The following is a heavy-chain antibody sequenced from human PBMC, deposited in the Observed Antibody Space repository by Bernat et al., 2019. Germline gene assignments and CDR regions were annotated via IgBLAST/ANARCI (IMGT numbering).Heavy chain of an antibody. CDR1: GFTFSSYG. V-gene: IGHV3-30*18. Sequence: QVQLVESGGGVVQPGRSLRLSCAASGFTFSSYGMHWVRQAPGKGLEWVAVISYDGSNKYYAESVKGRFTISRDNSKNTLYLQMNSLRAEDTAVYYCAKRAAGNYGMDVWGQGTTVTVSS. J-gene: IGHJ6*02. CDR2: ISYDGSNK. CDR3: AKRAAGNYGMDV.